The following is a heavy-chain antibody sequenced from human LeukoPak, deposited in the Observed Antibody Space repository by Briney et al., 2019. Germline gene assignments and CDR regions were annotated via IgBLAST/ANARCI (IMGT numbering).Heavy chain of an antibody. J-gene: IGHJ4*02. CDR2: VYPDDSDT. V-gene: IGHV5-51*01. Sequence: GESLKISCEASGYTFSNYWIGWVRQMPGRGLEWMGIVYPDDSDTRYSPSFQGQVTIWADKSINIAYLRWSSLQASDTAIYYCARHGTASVYGDSIDYWGQGTLVTVSS. CDR3: ARHGTASVYGDSIDY. CDR1: GYTFSNYW. D-gene: IGHD4-17*01.